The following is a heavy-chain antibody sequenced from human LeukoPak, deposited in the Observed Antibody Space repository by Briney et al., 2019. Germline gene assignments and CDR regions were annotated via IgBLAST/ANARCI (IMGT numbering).Heavy chain of an antibody. J-gene: IGHJ4*02. V-gene: IGHV3-23*01. CDR2: ISNNGGRT. Sequence: GGSLRLSCAASGFTFSNYWMSWVRQAPGKGLEWVSAISNNGGRTDYADSVKGRFTISRDNSKSTLYLHMDSLRAEDTAVYYCARDEDTSALSEYWGQGTLVTVSS. D-gene: IGHD2/OR15-2a*01. CDR1: GFTFSNYW. CDR3: ARDEDTSALSEY.